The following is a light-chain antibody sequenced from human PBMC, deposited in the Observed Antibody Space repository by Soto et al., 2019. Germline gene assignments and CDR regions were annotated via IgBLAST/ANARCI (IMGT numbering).Light chain of an antibody. CDR1: QSISMW. CDR2: DGS. J-gene: IGKJ2*01. V-gene: IGKV1-5*01. Sequence: DIQMTQSPSTLSASVGDRVTITCRASQSISMWLAWYQQKPGKARKLLMYDGSTLQGGVPSRFSGSGSGTECILPISSLQPDYFATYYCQHCNTYPYPFRQGPKLEIQ. CDR3: QHCNTYPYP.